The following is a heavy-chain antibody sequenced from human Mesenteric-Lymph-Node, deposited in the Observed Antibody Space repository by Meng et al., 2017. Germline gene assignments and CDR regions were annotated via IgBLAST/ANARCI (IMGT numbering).Heavy chain of an antibody. CDR3: ARRRGGSGRDC. D-gene: IGHD3-10*01. V-gene: IGHV4-4*07. CDR2: IYPSGST. CDR1: GGSISSYY. Sequence: QVQLEESGPGLVKPSETLSLPCPVSGGSISSYYWSWIRQPAGKGLEWIGRIYPSGSTNYNPSLKSRVTMSVDTSKNQFSLMLTSVTATDTAVYYCARRRGGSGRDCWGQGTLVTVSS. J-gene: IGHJ4*02.